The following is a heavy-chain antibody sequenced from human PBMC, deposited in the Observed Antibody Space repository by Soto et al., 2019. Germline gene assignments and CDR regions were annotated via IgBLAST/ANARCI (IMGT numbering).Heavy chain of an antibody. CDR1: GFTFTSYG. V-gene: IGHV3-30*18. J-gene: IGHJ6*02. Sequence: SLRLSCAASGFTFTSYGLHWVRQAPGKGLEWVAGISYDGSKKYFADSVKGRFTISRDNPRSTLFLDMNSLRGEDTAIYYCAKTWLGEDNYGMDVWGQGTTVTVS. D-gene: IGHD3-10*01. CDR2: ISYDGSKK. CDR3: AKTWLGEDNYGMDV.